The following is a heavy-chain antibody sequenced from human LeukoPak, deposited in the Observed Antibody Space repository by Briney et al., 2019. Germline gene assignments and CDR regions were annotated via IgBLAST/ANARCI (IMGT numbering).Heavy chain of an antibody. CDR3: ASGPPLTYYYDSRGDSGLDY. CDR2: IYYSGST. V-gene: IGHV4-39*07. D-gene: IGHD3-22*01. Sequence: SETLSLTCTVSGGSISSSSYYWGWIRQPPGKGLEWIGSIYYSGSTYYNPSLKSRVTISVDTSKNQFSLKLSSVTAADTAVYYCASGPPLTYYYDSRGDSGLDYWGQGTLVTVSS. J-gene: IGHJ4*02. CDR1: GGSISSSSYY.